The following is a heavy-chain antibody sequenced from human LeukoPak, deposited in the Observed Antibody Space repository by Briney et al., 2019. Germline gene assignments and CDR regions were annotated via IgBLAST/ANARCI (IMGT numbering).Heavy chain of an antibody. CDR1: GGTFSSYA. Sequence: SGKVSCKASGGTFSSYAISWVRQAPGQGLEWMGGIIPIFGTANYAQKFQGRVTITTDAYTSTAYMELSSLRSEDTAVYYCARDLGGPVSHYYDSSGYANDAFDIWGQGTMVTVSS. J-gene: IGHJ3*02. V-gene: IGHV1-69*05. D-gene: IGHD3-22*01. CDR3: ARDLGGPVSHYYDSSGYANDAFDI. CDR2: IIPIFGTA.